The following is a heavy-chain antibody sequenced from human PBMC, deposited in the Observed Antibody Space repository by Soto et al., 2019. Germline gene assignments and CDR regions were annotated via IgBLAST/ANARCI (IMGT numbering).Heavy chain of an antibody. D-gene: IGHD3-22*01. Sequence: PSETLSLTCTVSGGSISSYYWSWIRQPPGNGLEWIGYIYYSGSTNYNPSLKSRVTISVDTSKNQFSLKLSAVTAADTAVYYCARVSDGSEYYYDSSGYYYLDYWGQGTLVTVSS. J-gene: IGHJ4*02. CDR3: ARVSDGSEYYYDSSGYYYLDY. V-gene: IGHV4-59*01. CDR2: IYYSGST. CDR1: GGSISSYY.